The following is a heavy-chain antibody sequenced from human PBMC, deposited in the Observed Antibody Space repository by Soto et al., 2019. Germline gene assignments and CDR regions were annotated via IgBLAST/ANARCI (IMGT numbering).Heavy chain of an antibody. J-gene: IGHJ6*02. CDR3: ARSQGGSSSLDIYYYYYYGMDV. D-gene: IGHD2-15*01. CDR2: IIPIFGTA. Sequence: SVNVSCKAPGGTFSSYAISWVRQAPGQGLEWMGGIIPIFGTANYAQKFQGRVTITADESTSTGYMELSSLRSEDTAVYYCARSQGGSSSLDIYYYYYYGMDVWGQGTTVTVSS. CDR1: GGTFSSYA. V-gene: IGHV1-69*13.